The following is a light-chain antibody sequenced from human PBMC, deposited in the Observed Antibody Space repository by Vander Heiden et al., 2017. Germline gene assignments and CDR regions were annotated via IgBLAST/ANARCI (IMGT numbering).Light chain of an antibody. CDR2: DDT. J-gene: IGLJ3*02. V-gene: IGLV3-21*03. Sequence: QPPSVSVTPGRTARITCGRDNIGSKSVHWYQQKPGQAPALVLYDDTDRPSGIPERFSGSNSGDTATLTISGVGVGDEADYYCQVWDSSRSHRVFGGGTKLTVL. CDR1: NIGSKS. CDR3: QVWDSSRSHRV.